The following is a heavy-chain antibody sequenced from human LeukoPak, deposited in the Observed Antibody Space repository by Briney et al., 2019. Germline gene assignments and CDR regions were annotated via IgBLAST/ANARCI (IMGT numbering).Heavy chain of an antibody. Sequence: SLRLSCAASGFTFSSYEMNWVSQAPGKGLEWVSYISSSAGTTYYADSVKGRFTISRDNAKNSLYLQMNSLRAEDTAVYFCARQQQQLWYDWGQGTLVTVSS. V-gene: IGHV3-48*03. CDR1: GFTFSSYE. D-gene: IGHD5-18*01. J-gene: IGHJ4*02. CDR3: ARQQQQLWYD. CDR2: ISSSAGTT.